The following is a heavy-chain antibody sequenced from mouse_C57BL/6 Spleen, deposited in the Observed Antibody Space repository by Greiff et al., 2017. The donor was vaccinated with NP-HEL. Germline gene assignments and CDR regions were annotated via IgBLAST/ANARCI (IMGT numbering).Heavy chain of an antibody. CDR2: IYPGDGDT. D-gene: IGHD4-1*01. CDR1: GYAFSSSW. J-gene: IGHJ2*01. V-gene: IGHV1-82*01. Sequence: VQLQQSGPELVKPGASVKISCKASGYAFSSSWMNWVKQRPGKGLEWIGRIYPGDGDTNYNGKFKGKATLTADKSSSTAYMQLSSLTSEDSAVYFCARSRWDVDYWGQGTTLTVSS. CDR3: ARSRWDVDY.